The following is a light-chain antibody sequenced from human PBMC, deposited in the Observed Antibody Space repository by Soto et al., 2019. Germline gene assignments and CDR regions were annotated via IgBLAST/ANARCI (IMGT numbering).Light chain of an antibody. CDR2: NNH. V-gene: IGLV1-44*01. CDR1: SSNIGDNT. J-gene: IGLJ2*01. CDR3: AAWDDSLDGVV. Sequence: QSVLTQPPSASGTPGQMVTISCSGSSSNIGDNTVNWHQQLPGTAPKLLIHNNHQRPSGVPDRFSGSKSGTSASLAISGLQSDDEAVYYCAAWDDSLDGVVFGGGTKLTVL.